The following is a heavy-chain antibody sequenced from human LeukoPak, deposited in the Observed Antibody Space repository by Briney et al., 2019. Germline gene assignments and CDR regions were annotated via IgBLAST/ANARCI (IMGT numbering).Heavy chain of an antibody. D-gene: IGHD5-12*01. CDR2: IRQDGDTK. CDR1: GFPFNAYW. CDR3: ARERWDLINGIYKKYGLDV. J-gene: IGHJ6*02. Sequence: GGSLRLSCAASGFPFNAYWMTWVRQAPGKGLEWVANIRQDGDTKYYVDSVKGRFTISRDNAMNSLYLQMNSLRAEDTAIYYCARERWDLINGIYKKYGLDVWGQGTTVTVSS. V-gene: IGHV3-7*03.